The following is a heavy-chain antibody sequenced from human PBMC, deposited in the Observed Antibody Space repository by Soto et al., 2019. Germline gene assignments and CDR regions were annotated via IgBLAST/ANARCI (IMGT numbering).Heavy chain of an antibody. CDR3: ARGLWSGYYSNWFDP. J-gene: IGHJ5*02. CDR2: TYYRSKWYN. V-gene: IGHV6-1*01. Sequence: QVQLQQSGPGLVRPSQTLSLTCAISGDSVSSNSAAWNWIRQSPSGGLEWLGRTYYRSKWYNNYAGSVKSRISINPDTSKNHFSRQLDSVTPEDTAVYFCARGLWSGYYSNWFDPWGQGTLVTVSS. D-gene: IGHD3-3*01. CDR1: GDSVSSNSAA.